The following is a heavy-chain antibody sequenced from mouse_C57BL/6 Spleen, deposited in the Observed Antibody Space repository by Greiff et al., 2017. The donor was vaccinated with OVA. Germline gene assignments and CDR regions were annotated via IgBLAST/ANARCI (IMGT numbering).Heavy chain of an antibody. V-gene: IGHV1-39*01. D-gene: IGHD1-1*01. CDR1: GYSFTDYN. CDR2: INPNYGTT. Sequence: VQLQQSGPELVKPGASVKISCKASGYSFTDYNMNWVKQSNGKSLEWIGVINPNYGTTSYNQKLKGKATLTVDQSSSTAYMQLNSLTSEDSAVYYCARSRYYGSSVLGAYWGQGTLVTVSA. CDR3: ARSRYYGSSVLGAY. J-gene: IGHJ3*01.